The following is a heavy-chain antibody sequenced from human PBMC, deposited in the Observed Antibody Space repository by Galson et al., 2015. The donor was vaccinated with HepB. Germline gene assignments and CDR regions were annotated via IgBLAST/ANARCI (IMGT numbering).Heavy chain of an antibody. Sequence: SLRLSCAASGFTVSSNYMSWVRQAPGKGLEWVSVIYSGGSTYYADSVKGRFTISRDNSKNTLYLQMNSLRAEDTAVYYCARDNRFGELLFRYYYYYGMDVWGQGTTVTVSS. CDR2: IYSGGST. J-gene: IGHJ6*02. CDR1: GFTVSSNY. D-gene: IGHD3-10*01. CDR3: ARDNRFGELLFRYYYYYGMDV. V-gene: IGHV3-66*02.